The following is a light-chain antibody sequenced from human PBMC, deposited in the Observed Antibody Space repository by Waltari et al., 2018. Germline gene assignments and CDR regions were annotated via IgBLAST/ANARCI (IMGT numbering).Light chain of an antibody. CDR1: QSINTY. Sequence: DIQMTQSPSSLSASVGDRVTITCRASQSINTYLNWYQQKPGKAPKLLIYAASSLQSGVPLRFSGRGSGTDFTLTITSLQREDFATYYCQQSYNTPYTFGPGTKLDIK. CDR3: QQSYNTPYT. CDR2: AAS. J-gene: IGKJ2*01. V-gene: IGKV1-39*01.